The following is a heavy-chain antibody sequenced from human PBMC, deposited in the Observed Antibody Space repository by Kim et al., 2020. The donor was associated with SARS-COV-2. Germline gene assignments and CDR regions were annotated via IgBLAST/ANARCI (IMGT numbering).Heavy chain of an antibody. V-gene: IGHV3-30*01. Sequence: SVKGRFTISRDKSKNTLYLQMNSLRAEDTAVYYCAREDIAIVRAHIGMDVWGQGTTVTVSS. D-gene: IGHD2-15*01. J-gene: IGHJ6*02. CDR3: AREDIAIVRAHIGMDV.